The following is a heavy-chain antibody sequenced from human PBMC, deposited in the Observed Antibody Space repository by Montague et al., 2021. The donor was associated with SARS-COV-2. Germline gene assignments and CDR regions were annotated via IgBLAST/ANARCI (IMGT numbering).Heavy chain of an antibody. CDR2: IYTSGRT. D-gene: IGHD4-17*01. CDR1: GDSIGSGSYY. J-gene: IGHJ4*02. CDR3: ARAPDDYGTFGY. V-gene: IGHV4-61*02. Sequence: TLSLTCSVSGDSIGSGSYYRSWIRRAAGEGLEWIGRIYTSGRTDYNPSLINRVIISLDTSKNQFSLKLSSLTTADTGVYYCARAPDDYGTFGYWGQGIPVIVSS.